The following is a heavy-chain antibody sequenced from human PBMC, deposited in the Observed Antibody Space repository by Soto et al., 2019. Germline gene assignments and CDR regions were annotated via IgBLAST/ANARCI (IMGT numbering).Heavy chain of an antibody. CDR1: GLTFTGSA. V-gene: IGHV3-73*02. J-gene: IGHJ4*02. Sequence: EVQLVESGGGLVQPGGSLKLSCAASGLTFTGSAMHWVRQASGKGLEWVGRIRSKANSFATAYAASVKDRFIISRDDSKNTAYLQMTSLKTEDTAMYYCISLSFSSSWYYWGQGTLVTVSS. D-gene: IGHD6-13*01. CDR3: ISLSFSSSWYY. CDR2: IRSKANSFAT.